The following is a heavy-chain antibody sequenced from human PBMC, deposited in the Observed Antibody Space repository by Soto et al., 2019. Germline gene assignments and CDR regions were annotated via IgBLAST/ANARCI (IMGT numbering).Heavy chain of an antibody. CDR3: ARGRWELLPDR. D-gene: IGHD1-26*01. V-gene: IGHV3-74*01. J-gene: IGHJ5*02. CDR2: IKSDGSTT. Sequence: EVQLVESGGGLVQPGGSLRLSCAASGFTFSTYWMHWVRQVPGKGLVWVSRIKSDGSTTSYADSVKGRFTISRDNAKNTLYLQMNSLRAEDTAVYYCARGRWELLPDRWGQGTLVTVSS. CDR1: GFTFSTYW.